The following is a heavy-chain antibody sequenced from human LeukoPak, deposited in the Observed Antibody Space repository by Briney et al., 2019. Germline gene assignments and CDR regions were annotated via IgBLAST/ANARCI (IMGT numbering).Heavy chain of an antibody. Sequence: SETLSLTCTVSGGSISSSSYYWGWIRQPPGKGLEWIGSIYYSGSTYYNPSLKSRVTISVDTSKNQFSLKLSSVTAADTAVYYCATQYSSSSGWFDPWGQGTLVTVSS. V-gene: IGHV4-39*07. J-gene: IGHJ5*02. D-gene: IGHD6-6*01. CDR3: ATQYSSSSGWFDP. CDR2: IYYSGST. CDR1: GGSISSSSYY.